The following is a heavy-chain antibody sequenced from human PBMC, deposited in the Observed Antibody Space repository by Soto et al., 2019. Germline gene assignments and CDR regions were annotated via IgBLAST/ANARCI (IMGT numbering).Heavy chain of an antibody. CDR2: LSTTGRTT. V-gene: IGHV3-23*01. CDR3: AKCVPAGGYFPERLNAY. J-gene: IGHJ4*02. Sequence: EVQLLESGGGLVQPGESLTLSCSASGFTFSDYAMTWVRQPPGKGLEWVSALSTTGRTTYYADSLEGRFTISRDNSKNTLSLQLNSLGAENTAVYYWAKCVPAGGYFPERLNAYWGQGILVTVSS. D-gene: IGHD2-2*03. CDR1: GFTFSDYA.